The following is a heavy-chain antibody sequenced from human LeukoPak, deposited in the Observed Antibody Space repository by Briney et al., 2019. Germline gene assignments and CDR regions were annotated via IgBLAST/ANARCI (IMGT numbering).Heavy chain of an antibody. CDR1: GLSLSTSGVG. Sequence: SGPTLVNPTQTLTLTCTLSGLSLSTSGVGVGWIRQPPGKALEWLALIYWDDDKRYSPSLKSRLTITKDTSKNQVVLTMTNMDPVDTGTYYCGYIKYSSPFDPWGQGTLVTVSS. CDR2: IYWDDDK. D-gene: IGHD6-19*01. V-gene: IGHV2-5*02. CDR3: GYIKYSSPFDP. J-gene: IGHJ5*02.